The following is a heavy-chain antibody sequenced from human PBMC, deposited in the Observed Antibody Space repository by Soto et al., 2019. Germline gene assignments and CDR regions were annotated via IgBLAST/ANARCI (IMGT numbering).Heavy chain of an antibody. V-gene: IGHV4-59*01. J-gene: IGHJ4*02. Sequence: SETLSLTCSVSGDSISGYYWSWIRQPPGKGLEWIGYIYHSGITNYNPSLKSRVTISVDTSKNQFSLKVSSVTAADTAMYYCARTIYHYGLYYFDYWGQGALVT. CDR1: GDSISGYY. D-gene: IGHD3-10*01. CDR3: ARTIYHYGLYYFDY. CDR2: IYHSGIT.